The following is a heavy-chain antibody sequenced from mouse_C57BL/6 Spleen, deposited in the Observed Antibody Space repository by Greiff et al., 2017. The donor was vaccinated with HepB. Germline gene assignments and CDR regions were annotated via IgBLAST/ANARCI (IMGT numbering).Heavy chain of an antibody. J-gene: IGHJ1*03. CDR1: GYTFTSYW. V-gene: IGHV1-69*01. CDR3: ARSGYSNYVGWYFDV. D-gene: IGHD2-5*01. CDR2: IDPSDSYT. Sequence: QVQLQQPGAELVMPGASVKLSCKASGYTFTSYWMHWVKQRPGQGLEWIGEIDPSDSYTNYNQKFKGKSTLTVDKSSSTAYMQLSSLTSEDSAVYYCARSGYSNYVGWYFDVWGTGTTVTVSS.